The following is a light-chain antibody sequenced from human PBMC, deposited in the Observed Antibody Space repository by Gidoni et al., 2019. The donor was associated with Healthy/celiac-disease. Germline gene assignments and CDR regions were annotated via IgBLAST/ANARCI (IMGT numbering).Light chain of an antibody. CDR3: SSYAGSKV. Sequence: QSALTQPPSASGSPGQSVTISCTGTSSDVGGYNYVSWYQQHPGKAPKLMIYEVSKRPSGVPARFSGSKSGNTASLTVSGLQAEDEADYYCSSYAGSKVFGGGTKLTVL. V-gene: IGLV2-8*01. CDR2: EVS. J-gene: IGLJ2*01. CDR1: SSDVGGYNY.